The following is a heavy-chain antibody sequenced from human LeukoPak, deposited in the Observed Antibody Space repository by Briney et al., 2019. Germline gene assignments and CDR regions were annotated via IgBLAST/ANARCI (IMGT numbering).Heavy chain of an antibody. J-gene: IGHJ4*02. CDR2: ISTYNGNT. V-gene: IGHV1-18*01. D-gene: IGHD3-3*01. CDR3: ARVLRYDFWSAYYFDY. Sequence: GASVKVSCKASGYTXNSYDISGVRQAPGQGLEWMAWISTYNGNTNYAQKVQGRATMTTDTSTSTAYMELRSLRSDDTAVYYCARVLRYDFWSAYYFDYWGQGILVTVSS. CDR1: GYTXNSYD.